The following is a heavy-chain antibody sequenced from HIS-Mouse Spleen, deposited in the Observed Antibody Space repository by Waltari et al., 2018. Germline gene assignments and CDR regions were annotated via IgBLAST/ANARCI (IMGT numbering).Heavy chain of an antibody. D-gene: IGHD5-12*01. V-gene: IGHV3-30*18. CDR3: AKDGRWLQLGFDY. CDR2: ISYDGSNK. J-gene: IGHJ4*02. CDR1: GFTFISYG. Sequence: QVQLVESGGGVVQPGRSLRLSWASSGFTFISYGRPWVRQAPGKGLEWVAVISYDGSNKYYADSVKGRFTISRDNSKNTLYLQMNSLRAEDTAVYYCAKDGRWLQLGFDYWGQGTLVTVSS.